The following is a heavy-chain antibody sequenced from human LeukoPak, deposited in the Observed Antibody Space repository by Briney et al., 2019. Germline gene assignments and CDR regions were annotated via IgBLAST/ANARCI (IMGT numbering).Heavy chain of an antibody. CDR1: GFTFSSAA. Sequence: GGSLRLSCAASGFTFSSAAMTWVRQAPGQGLEWVSTITGSDDRTYYADSVKGRFTISRDYSGNTLHLQMDRLTTEDTAIYYCAKGPQLGSGYHPDYWGQGTLVTVSS. J-gene: IGHJ4*02. CDR3: AKGPQLGSGYHPDY. CDR2: ITGSDDRT. D-gene: IGHD3-22*01. V-gene: IGHV3-23*01.